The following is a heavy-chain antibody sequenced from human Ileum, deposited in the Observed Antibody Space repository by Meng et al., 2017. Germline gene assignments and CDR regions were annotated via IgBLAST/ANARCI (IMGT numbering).Heavy chain of an antibody. D-gene: IGHD3-10*01. J-gene: IGHJ4*02. CDR2: ISHTGDTI. CDR1: GLTFRDHY. Sequence: VALVEPGGPLDKPGGSLRLSCAASGLTFRDHYTTWIRRAPGKWLEWVSYISHTGDTIYYSDSVRGRFTVSRDNANNLLFLQMNSLRSEDTALYYCGRGHFGLDYWGPGTLVTVSS. V-gene: IGHV3-11*01. CDR3: GRGHFGLDY.